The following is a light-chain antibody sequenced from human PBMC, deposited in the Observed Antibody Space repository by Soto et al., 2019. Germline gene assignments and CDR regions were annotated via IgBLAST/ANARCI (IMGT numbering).Light chain of an antibody. CDR2: DAS. Sequence: IRMTPSPSSFSASTGDRVTITCRASQSINIWLAWYQQKPGKAPKLLIYDASSLQSGVPSRFRGSTPGTEFTLTISSLQPDDFATYYCQQYDSVLGTFGPGTKVDIK. CDR3: QQYDSVLGT. J-gene: IGKJ1*01. CDR1: QSINIW. V-gene: IGKV1-5*01.